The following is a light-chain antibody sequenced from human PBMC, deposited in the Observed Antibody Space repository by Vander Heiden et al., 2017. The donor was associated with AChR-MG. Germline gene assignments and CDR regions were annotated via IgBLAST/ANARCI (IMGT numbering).Light chain of an antibody. J-gene: IGKJ2*01. Sequence: EIVLTQSPATLSLSAGERATHSCRASQSVSSYLAWYQQKPGQAPRLLIYDASNRATGIPARFSGSGSGTDFTLTISSLEPEDFAVYYCQQRSNWSYTFGQGTKLEIK. CDR2: DAS. V-gene: IGKV3-11*01. CDR1: QSVSSY. CDR3: QQRSNWSYT.